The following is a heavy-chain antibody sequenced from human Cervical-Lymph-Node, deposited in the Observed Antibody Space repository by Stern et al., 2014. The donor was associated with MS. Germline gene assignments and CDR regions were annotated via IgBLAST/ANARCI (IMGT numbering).Heavy chain of an antibody. V-gene: IGHV3-30-3*01. CDR1: GFIFSSYA. J-gene: IGHJ4*02. CDR3: ARDTCRGGGCYFRY. D-gene: IGHD2-15*01. CDR2: LSNEGSKQ. Sequence: MQLVESGGGMVQPGRSLRLSCAASGFIFSSYAMHWVRQAPGKGLDWVAFLSNEGSKQFYADSVKGRFTISRDNSNNTLYLQMNSLRPEDTAVYYCARDTCRGGGCYFRYWGQGILITVSS.